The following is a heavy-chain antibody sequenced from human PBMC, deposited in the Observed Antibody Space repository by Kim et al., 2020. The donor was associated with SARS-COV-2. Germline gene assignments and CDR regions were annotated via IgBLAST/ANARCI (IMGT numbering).Heavy chain of an antibody. CDR1: GFTFSRNW. V-gene: IGHV3-7*03. Sequence: GGSLRLSCTASGFTFSRNWMSWVRQAPGKGLEGVANINQDGNDKNYVDSVKGRFTISRDNAKNSLYLQMNSLGAEDTAVYYCATDSSGSIFDYWGQGTLVTVSS. CDR2: INQDGNDK. CDR3: ATDSSGSIFDY. D-gene: IGHD3-22*01. J-gene: IGHJ4*02.